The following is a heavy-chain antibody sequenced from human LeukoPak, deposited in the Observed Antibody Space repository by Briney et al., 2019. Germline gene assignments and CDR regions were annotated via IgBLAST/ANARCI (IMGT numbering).Heavy chain of an antibody. D-gene: IGHD6-13*01. CDR2: IYSGGSI. Sequence: GGSLRLSCAASGFTVSSNYMSWVRQAPGKGLEWVSAIYSGGSIYYADSVKGRFTISRDNSKNTLYLQMNSLRAEDTAVYYCARGMGPKPGIAAAGPLEYWGQGTLVTVSS. V-gene: IGHV3-66*01. CDR1: GFTVSSNY. CDR3: ARGMGPKPGIAAAGPLEY. J-gene: IGHJ4*02.